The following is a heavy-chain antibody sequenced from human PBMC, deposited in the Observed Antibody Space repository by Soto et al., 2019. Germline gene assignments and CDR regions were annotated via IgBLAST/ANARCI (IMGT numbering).Heavy chain of an antibody. CDR2: LLYDGSNK. Sequence: PGGSLRLSCAASGFTFSSYGMHWVRQAPGKGLVWVVVLLYDGSNKFFADSVKGRFTISRDNSKNLLYLQMNSLRAEDTAVFYCAREDIVLVPAARAGMDVWGQGTTVTVSS. J-gene: IGHJ6*02. D-gene: IGHD2-2*01. CDR1: GFTFSSYG. CDR3: AREDIVLVPAARAGMDV. V-gene: IGHV3-33*01.